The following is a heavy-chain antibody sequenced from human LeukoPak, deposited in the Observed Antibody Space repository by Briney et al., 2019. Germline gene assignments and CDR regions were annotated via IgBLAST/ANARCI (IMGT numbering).Heavy chain of an antibody. J-gene: IGHJ4*02. CDR1: GGSVSSGSYY. CDR2: IYYSGST. CDR3: ARSEDGYNLDY. Sequence: SETLSLTCTVSGGSVSSGSYYWSWIRQPPGKGLEWIGYIYYSGSTNYNPSLKSRVTISVDTSKNQFSLKLSSVTAADTAVYYCARSEDGYNLDYWGQGTLVTVSS. V-gene: IGHV4-61*01. D-gene: IGHD5-24*01.